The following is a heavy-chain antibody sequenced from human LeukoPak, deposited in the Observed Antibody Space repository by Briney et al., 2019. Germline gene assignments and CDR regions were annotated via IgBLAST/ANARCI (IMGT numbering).Heavy chain of an antibody. CDR3: AREGRFLEWLYTRYYYYGMDV. Sequence: ASVKVSCKASGYTLTSYGISWVRQAPGQGLEWMGWISAYNGNTNYAQKLQGRVTMTTDTSTSTAYMELRSLRSDDTAVYYCAREGRFLEWLYTRYYYYGMDVWGQGTTVTVSS. V-gene: IGHV1-18*01. D-gene: IGHD3-3*01. CDR2: ISAYNGNT. CDR1: GYTLTSYG. J-gene: IGHJ6*02.